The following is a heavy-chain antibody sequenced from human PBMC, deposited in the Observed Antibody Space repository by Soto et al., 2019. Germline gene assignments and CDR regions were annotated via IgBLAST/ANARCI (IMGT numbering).Heavy chain of an antibody. J-gene: IGHJ4*02. V-gene: IGHV1-2*02. CDR1: GYTFTDAY. CDR3: AREEGTELDF. D-gene: IGHD1-7*01. CDR2: INPKNGGT. Sequence: QVRLVQSGAEVKKPGASVKVTCKPSGYTFTDAYIHWVRQAPGQGLEWLGWINPKNGGTNYAQKFQGRVTMTRDTSSSTAFMELSSLNSNDTAVYYCAREEGTELDFWGQGPLVTVSS.